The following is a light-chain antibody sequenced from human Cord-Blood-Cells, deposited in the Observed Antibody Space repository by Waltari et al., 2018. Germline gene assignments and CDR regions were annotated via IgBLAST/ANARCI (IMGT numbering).Light chain of an antibody. Sequence: DIVMPQSPAPLAVFLGKRATINCKSSQSVLYSSNNKNYLACYQQKPGQPPKLLIYWASTRESGVPERCSGGGSGTDYTPTISSLQAADVAVYYCQQYYNTPYTFGQGTKLEIK. CDR1: QSVLYSSNNKNY. J-gene: IGKJ2*01. CDR2: WAS. V-gene: IGKV4-1*01. CDR3: QQYYNTPYT.